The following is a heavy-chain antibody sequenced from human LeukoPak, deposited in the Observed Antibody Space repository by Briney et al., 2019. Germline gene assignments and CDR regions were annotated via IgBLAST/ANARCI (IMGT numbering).Heavy chain of an antibody. V-gene: IGHV3-23*01. CDR3: AKDIGYYYDSSGQNYYYYGMDV. J-gene: IGHJ6*02. Sequence: GGSLRLSCAASGFTFSSYAMSWVRQAPGKGLEWVSAILADGVETHYADSVRGRFTTSRDNSKNTLYLQMNSLRAEDTAVYYCAKDIGYYYDSSGQNYYYYGMDVWGQGTTVTVSS. CDR2: ILADGVET. D-gene: IGHD3-22*01. CDR1: GFTFSSYA.